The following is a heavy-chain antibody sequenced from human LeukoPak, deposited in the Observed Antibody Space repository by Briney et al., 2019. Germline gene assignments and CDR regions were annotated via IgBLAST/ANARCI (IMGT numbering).Heavy chain of an antibody. V-gene: IGHV3-74*01. CDR2: INDDGSRM. J-gene: IGHJ4*02. D-gene: IGHD1-1*01. Sequence: GSLRLSCAASGFSFSSYWMHWVRQAPGGGLVWVARINDDGSRMAYADSVKGRFTISRDNARNTLYLQMNSLRTEDTAVYYCARPPGTSPCFDYWGQGTLVTVSS. CDR1: GFSFSSYW. CDR3: ARPPGTSPCFDY.